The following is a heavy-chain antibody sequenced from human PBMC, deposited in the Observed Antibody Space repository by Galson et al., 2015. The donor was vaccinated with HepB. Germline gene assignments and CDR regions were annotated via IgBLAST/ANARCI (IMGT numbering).Heavy chain of an antibody. CDR2: ISGSGGST. CDR1: GFTFSSYA. V-gene: IGHV3-23*01. CDR3: AKPSRRIAVGDDAFDI. Sequence: SLRLSCAASGFTFSSYAMSWVRQAPGKGLEWVSAISGSGGSTYYADSVKGRFTISRDNSKNTLYLQMNSLRAEDTAVYYCAKPSRRIAVGDDAFDIWGQGTLVTVSS. J-gene: IGHJ3*02. D-gene: IGHD6-19*01.